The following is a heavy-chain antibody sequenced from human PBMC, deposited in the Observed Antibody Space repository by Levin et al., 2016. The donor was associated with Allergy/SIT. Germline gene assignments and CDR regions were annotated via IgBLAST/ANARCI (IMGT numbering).Heavy chain of an antibody. J-gene: IGHJ6*02. Sequence: SETLSLTCTVSGGSISSYYWSWIRQPPGKGLEWIGYIYYSGSTYYNPSLKSRVTISVDTSKNQFSLKLSSVTAADTAVYYCARGEGSSGYYYEYGMDVWGQGTTVTVS. CDR2: IYYSGST. CDR1: GGSISSYY. V-gene: IGHV4-59*08. CDR3: ARGEGSSGYYYEYGMDV. D-gene: IGHD3-22*01.